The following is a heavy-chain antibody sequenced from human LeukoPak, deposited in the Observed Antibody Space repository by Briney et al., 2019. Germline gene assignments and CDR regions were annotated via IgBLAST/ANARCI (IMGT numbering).Heavy chain of an antibody. V-gene: IGHV3-30*02. Sequence: GGSLRLSCAASGFTFSSYGMHWVRQAPGKGLEWVAFIRYDGSNKYYADSVKGRFTISRDNSKNTLYLQMNSLRAEDTAVYYCARDHPGYSGSYYWGQGTLVTVSS. D-gene: IGHD1-26*01. CDR3: ARDHPGYSGSYY. CDR2: IRYDGSNK. CDR1: GFTFSSYG. J-gene: IGHJ4*02.